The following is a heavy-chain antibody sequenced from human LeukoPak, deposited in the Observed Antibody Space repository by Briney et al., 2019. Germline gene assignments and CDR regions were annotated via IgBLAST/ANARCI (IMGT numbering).Heavy chain of an antibody. Sequence: GASVKVSCKASGYTFTGYYMHWVRQAPGQGLEWMGWINPNSGGTNYAQKFQGRVTITADESTSTAYMELSSLRSEDTAVYYCARGMAPHYYYYMDVWGKGTTVTISS. V-gene: IGHV1-2*02. CDR3: ARGMAPHYYYYMDV. CDR2: INPNSGGT. J-gene: IGHJ6*03. D-gene: IGHD5-24*01. CDR1: GYTFTGYY.